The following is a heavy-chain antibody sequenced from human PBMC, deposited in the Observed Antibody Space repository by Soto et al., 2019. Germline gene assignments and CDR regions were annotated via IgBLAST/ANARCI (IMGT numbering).Heavy chain of an antibody. V-gene: IGHV4-31*03. CDR1: GGSISTGGYY. CDR2: IYYSGST. D-gene: IGHD4-17*01. J-gene: IGHJ4*02. Sequence: QVQLQESGPGLVKPSQTLSLTCTVSGGSISTGGYYWTWIRQHPRKGLEWIGYIYYSGSTYYNPSLKSRVTISVDTSKNQFSLKLSSVTAADTAVYYCARGLSVTLFDNWGQGTLVTVSS. CDR3: ARGLSVTLFDN.